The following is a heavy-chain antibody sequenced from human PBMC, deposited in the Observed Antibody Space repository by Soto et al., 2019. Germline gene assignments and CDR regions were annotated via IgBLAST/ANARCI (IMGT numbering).Heavy chain of an antibody. CDR1: GGTFNKFA. J-gene: IGHJ6*02. CDR2: IIPVFRSA. Sequence: SVKVSCKASGGTFNKFAFSWVRQAPGQGFEWMGGIIPVFRSANYAQRFRGRITITADEYTSTVYLYLNDLRSDDTAVYYCARRYCASANCPLFYYFVDLWGLGTTVTVSS. CDR3: ARRYCASANCPLFYYFVDL. D-gene: IGHD2-2*01. V-gene: IGHV1-69*13.